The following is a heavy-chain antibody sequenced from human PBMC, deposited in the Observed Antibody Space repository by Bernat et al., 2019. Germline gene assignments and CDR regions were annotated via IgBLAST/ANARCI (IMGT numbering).Heavy chain of an antibody. CDR3: TGYSSSPDYYYYYMDV. D-gene: IGHD6-6*01. J-gene: IGHJ6*03. Sequence: EVQLVESGGGLVQPGRSLRLSCTASGFTFGDYAMSWVRQAPGKGLEWVGFIRSKAYGGTTEYAASVKGRFTISRDDSKSIAYLQMNSLKTEDTAVYYCTGYSSSPDYYYYYMDVWGKGTTVTVSS. CDR1: GFTFGDYA. CDR2: IRSKAYGGTT. V-gene: IGHV3-49*04.